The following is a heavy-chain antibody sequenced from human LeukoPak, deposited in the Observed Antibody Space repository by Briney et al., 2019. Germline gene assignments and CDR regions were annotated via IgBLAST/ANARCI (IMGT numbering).Heavy chain of an antibody. CDR3: AREVPDSSGYYSADY. D-gene: IGHD3-22*01. CDR1: GGTFSSYA. V-gene: IGHV1-69*04. J-gene: IGHJ4*02. CDR2: IIPILGIA. Sequence: GASVKVSCKASGGTFSSYAISWVRQAPGQGLEWMGRIIPILGIANYAQKFQGRVTITADKSTSTAYMELSSLRSEDTAVYYCAREVPDSSGYYSADYWGQGTLVTVSS.